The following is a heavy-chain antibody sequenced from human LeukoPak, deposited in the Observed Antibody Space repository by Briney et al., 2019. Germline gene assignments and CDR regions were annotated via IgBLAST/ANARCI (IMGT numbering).Heavy chain of an antibody. Sequence: GGSLRLSCAASGFTFSSYSMNWVRQAPGKGLEWVSSISSSSSYIYYADSVKGRFTISRDDAKNSLYLQMNSLRAEDTAVYYCARGGNYGSGSHLHYYYGMDVWGQGTTVTVSS. V-gene: IGHV3-21*01. D-gene: IGHD3-10*01. CDR3: ARGGNYGSGSHLHYYYGMDV. CDR1: GFTFSSYS. J-gene: IGHJ6*02. CDR2: ISSSSSYI.